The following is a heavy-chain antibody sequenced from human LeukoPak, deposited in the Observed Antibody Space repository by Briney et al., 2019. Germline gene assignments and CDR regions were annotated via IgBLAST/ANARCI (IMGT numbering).Heavy chain of an antibody. CDR1: GFTFSSYS. CDR2: ISSSSSTI. CDR3: ARDRDPGYNDSSGYRRVNAFDI. D-gene: IGHD3-22*01. J-gene: IGHJ3*02. V-gene: IGHV3-48*04. Sequence: GGSLRLSCAASGFTFSSYSMNWVRQAPGKGLEWVSYISSSSSTIYYADSVKGRFTISRDNAKNSLYLQMNSLRAEDTAVYYCARDRDPGYNDSSGYRRVNAFDIWGQGTMVIVSS.